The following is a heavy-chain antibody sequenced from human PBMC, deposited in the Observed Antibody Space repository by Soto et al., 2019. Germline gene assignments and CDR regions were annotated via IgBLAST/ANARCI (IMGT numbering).Heavy chain of an antibody. CDR1: GYSFSTYG. D-gene: IGHD2-15*01. Sequence: ASVKVSCKASGYSFSTYGISWVRQAPGQGLEWMGWISTYNGNTNYAQKLQGRVTMTTDTSTSTTYMELRSLRSDDTAVYYCARVPPWSVWPLYYFDYWGQGTLVTVSS. J-gene: IGHJ4*02. V-gene: IGHV1-18*01. CDR3: ARVPPWSVWPLYYFDY. CDR2: ISTYNGNT.